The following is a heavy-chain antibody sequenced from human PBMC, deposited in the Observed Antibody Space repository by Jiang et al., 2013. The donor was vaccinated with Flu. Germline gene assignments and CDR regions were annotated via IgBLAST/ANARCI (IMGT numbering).Heavy chain of an antibody. CDR1: GYSFTSYW. V-gene: IGHV5-51*01. J-gene: IGHJ3*02. CDR3: ARHVVKGATHADAFDI. D-gene: IGHD1-26*01. CDR2: IYPGDSDT. Sequence: GAEVKKPGESLKISCKGSGYSFTSYWIGWVRQMPGKGLEWMGIIYPGDSDTRYSPSFQGQATISADKSISTAYLQWSSLKASDTAMYYCARHVVKGATHADAFDIWGQGTMVTVSS.